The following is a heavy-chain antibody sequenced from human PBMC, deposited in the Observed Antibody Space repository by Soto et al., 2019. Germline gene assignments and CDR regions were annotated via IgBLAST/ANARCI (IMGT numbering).Heavy chain of an antibody. CDR2: IYYSGST. J-gene: IGHJ6*02. V-gene: IGHV4-31*03. Sequence: TLSVTCTCSGGSTSSGCYYWSLIRQHPGKGLEWIGYIYYSGSTYYNPSLKSRVTISVDTSKNQFSLKLSSVTAADTAVYYCERSTMTAPYGMDVWGQRTTVTVSS. D-gene: IGHD3-22*01. CDR1: GGSTSSGCYY. CDR3: ERSTMTAPYGMDV.